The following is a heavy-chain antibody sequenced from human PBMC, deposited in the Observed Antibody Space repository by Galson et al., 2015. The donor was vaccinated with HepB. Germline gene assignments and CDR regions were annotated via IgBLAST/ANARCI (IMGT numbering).Heavy chain of an antibody. CDR2: IIPIFGTA. J-gene: IGHJ6*02. CDR3: AREVVGDYYDSSGPYYYYYYGMDV. CDR1: GGTFSSYA. Sequence: SVKVSCKASGGTFSSYAISWVRQAPGQGLEWMGGIIPIFGTANYAQKFQGRVTITADESTSTAYMELSSLRSEDTAVYYCAREVVGDYYDSSGPYYYYYYGMDVWGQGTTVTVSS. V-gene: IGHV1-69*13. D-gene: IGHD3-22*01.